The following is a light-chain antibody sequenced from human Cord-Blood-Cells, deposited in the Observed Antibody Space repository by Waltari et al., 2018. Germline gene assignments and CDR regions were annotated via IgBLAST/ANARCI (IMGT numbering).Light chain of an antibody. J-gene: IGKJ4*01. Sequence: EIVMTQSPATMSVSPGDRATLSCRASQSVSSNLAWYQQQPGQAPRLLIYGASTRATGIPARFSGSGSGTEFTLTISSLQSEDFAVYSCQQYNNWPPLTFGGGTKVEIK. CDR1: QSVSSN. CDR2: GAS. V-gene: IGKV3-15*01. CDR3: QQYNNWPPLT.